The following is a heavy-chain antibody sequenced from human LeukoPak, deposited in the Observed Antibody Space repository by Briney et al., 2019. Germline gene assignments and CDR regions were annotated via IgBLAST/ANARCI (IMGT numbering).Heavy chain of an antibody. Sequence: GGSLRLSCAASGFTFSSYGMNWVRQAPGKGLEWVSSINSGSTYTYYTESVKGRFTVSRDNAKNSLFLQMNSLRAEDTAIYYCAGSLTTLTYEGYWGQGTLVTVSS. D-gene: IGHD1-1*01. CDR1: GFTFSSYG. CDR3: AGSLTTLTYEGY. V-gene: IGHV3-21*01. CDR2: INSGSTYT. J-gene: IGHJ4*02.